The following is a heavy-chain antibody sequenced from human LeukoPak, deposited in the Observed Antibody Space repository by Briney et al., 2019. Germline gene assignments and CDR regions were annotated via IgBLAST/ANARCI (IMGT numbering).Heavy chain of an antibody. CDR3: AKAVCGGDCYDPLDY. D-gene: IGHD2-21*02. J-gene: IGHJ4*02. Sequence: GGSLRLSCAASGFTFSNYWMSWVRQAPGKGLEWVAFIRYDGSNKYYADSVKGRFTISRDNSKNTLYLQMNSLRAEDTAVYYCAKAVCGGDCYDPLDYWGQGTLVTVSS. V-gene: IGHV3-30*02. CDR1: GFTFSNYW. CDR2: IRYDGSNK.